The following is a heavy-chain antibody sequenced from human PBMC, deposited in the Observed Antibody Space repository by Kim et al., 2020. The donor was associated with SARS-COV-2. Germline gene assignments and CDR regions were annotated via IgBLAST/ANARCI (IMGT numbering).Heavy chain of an antibody. J-gene: IGHJ5*02. V-gene: IGHV4-39*01. Sequence: SETLSLTCTVSGGSISSSSYYWGWIRQPPGKGLEWIGSIYYSGSTYYNPSLKSRVTISVDTSKNQFSLKLSSVTAADTAVYYCARHLRGTKGGATGGHWFDPWGQGTLVTVSS. CDR3: ARHLRGTKGGATGGHWFDP. CDR2: IYYSGST. D-gene: IGHD1-26*01. CDR1: GGSISSSSYY.